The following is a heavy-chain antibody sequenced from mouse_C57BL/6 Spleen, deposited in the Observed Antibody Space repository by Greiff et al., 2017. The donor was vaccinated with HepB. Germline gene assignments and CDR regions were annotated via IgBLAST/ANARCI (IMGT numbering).Heavy chain of an antibody. D-gene: IGHD1-1*01. CDR1: GFTFTDYY. J-gene: IGHJ1*03. CDR2: IRNKANGYTT. V-gene: IGHV7-3*01. Sequence: EVKVEESGGGLVQPGGSLSLSCAASGFTFTDYYMSWVRQPPGKALEWLGFIRNKANGYTTEYSASVKGRFTISRDNSQSILYLQMNALRAEDSATYYCARESIYYYGSRGYFDVWGTGTTVTVSS. CDR3: ARESIYYYGSRGYFDV.